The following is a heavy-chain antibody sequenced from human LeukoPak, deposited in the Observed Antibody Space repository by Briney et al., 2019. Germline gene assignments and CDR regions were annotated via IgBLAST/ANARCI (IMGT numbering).Heavy chain of an antibody. CDR1: GDSVSSNSGA. CDR2: TYYRSKWYN. Sequence: SQTLSLTCAISGDSVSSNSGAWNWIRQSPSRGLEWLGRTYYRSKWYNDYAVSVKGRITINPDTSKNQFSLQLNSVTPEDTAVYYCASGAVAGIPFDYWGQGTLVTVSS. J-gene: IGHJ4*02. D-gene: IGHD6-19*01. V-gene: IGHV6-1*01. CDR3: ASGAVAGIPFDY.